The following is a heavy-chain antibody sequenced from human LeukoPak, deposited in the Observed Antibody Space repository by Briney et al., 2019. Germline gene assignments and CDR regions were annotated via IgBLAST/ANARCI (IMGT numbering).Heavy chain of an antibody. V-gene: IGHV3-64D*06. D-gene: IGHD6-13*01. Sequence: GGSLRLSCSASGFTFSNYAIHWVRQAPGKGLEYVSTISDNGGNTNYADSVKGRFTISRDNSKNTLYLQMSSLRPEDTAVYYCVKAAGSWYGYFDYWGQGTLVTISS. J-gene: IGHJ4*02. CDR3: VKAAGSWYGYFDY. CDR1: GFTFSNYA. CDR2: ISDNGGNT.